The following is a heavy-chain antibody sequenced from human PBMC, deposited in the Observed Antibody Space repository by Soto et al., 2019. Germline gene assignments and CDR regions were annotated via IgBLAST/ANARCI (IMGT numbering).Heavy chain of an antibody. CDR2: ISPGSRYP. J-gene: IGHJ5*02. D-gene: IGHD2-15*01. CDR1: GFTFSDYY. CDR3: VRGGGGGLFDP. V-gene: IGHV3-11*06. Sequence: PGWSLRLSCASSGFTFSDYYMSWIRQAPGKGLEWLSYISPGSRYPAYADSVKGRFTISRDNARRSLSLQMNSLKVDDTAIYYCVRGGGGGLFDPWGQGSMVTVS.